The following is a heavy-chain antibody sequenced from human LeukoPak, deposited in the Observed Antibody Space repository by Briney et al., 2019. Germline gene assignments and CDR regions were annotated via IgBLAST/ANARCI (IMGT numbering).Heavy chain of an antibody. CDR3: ARGAGIAATDTGWFDP. J-gene: IGHJ5*02. D-gene: IGHD6-13*01. CDR1: GFTFSSYW. V-gene: IGHV3-7*03. Sequence: GGSLRLSCAASGFTFSSYWMSWVRQAPGKGLEWVANIKQDGSEKYYVDSVKGRFTISRDDAKNSLYLQMNSLRVEDTAVYYCARGAGIAATDTGWFDPWGQGALVTVSS. CDR2: IKQDGSEK.